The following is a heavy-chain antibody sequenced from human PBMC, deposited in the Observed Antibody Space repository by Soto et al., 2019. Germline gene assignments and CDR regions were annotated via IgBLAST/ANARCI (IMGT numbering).Heavy chain of an antibody. CDR3: ARGPGYSTGWYSDY. CDR2: TSAGGNSI. V-gene: IGHV3-48*03. J-gene: IGHJ4*02. D-gene: IGHD6-19*01. CDR1: GFTLSSYE. Sequence: EVQLVESGGGLVQPGGSLRLSCAASGFTLSSYEVSWVRQAPGKGLDWISYTSAGGNSIYYADSVRGRFTISRDNVKNSLYLQMNSLRAEDTAVYYCARGPGYSTGWYSDYWGQGTLVTVSS.